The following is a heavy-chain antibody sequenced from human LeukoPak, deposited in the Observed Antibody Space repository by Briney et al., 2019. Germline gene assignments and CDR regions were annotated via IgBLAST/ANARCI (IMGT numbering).Heavy chain of an antibody. J-gene: IGHJ5*02. V-gene: IGHV3-74*01. Sequence: PGGSLRLSCAASGFTFSSYWMHWVRQAPGKGLVWVSRINTDGSSTSYADSVKGRFTISRDNAKNTLYLQMNSLRAEDTAVYYCARESSYCSSTSCSLLPWGQGTLVTVSS. CDR1: GFTFSSYW. CDR3: ARESSYCSSTSCSLLP. D-gene: IGHD2-2*01. CDR2: INTDGSST.